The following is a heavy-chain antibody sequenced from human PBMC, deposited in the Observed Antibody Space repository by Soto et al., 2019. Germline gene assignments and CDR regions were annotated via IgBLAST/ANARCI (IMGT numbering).Heavy chain of an antibody. D-gene: IGHD3-10*01. V-gene: IGHV3-74*01. Sequence: EVQLVESGGGLVQPGGSLRLSCAASGFILNNYWMHWVRQAPGKGLVWVSRIGADGSSISYADSVKGRFTISRDNAKNTLFLQLNSLRAEDTGVYYCTRVVVGSAGEFDYWGQGTLVTVSS. J-gene: IGHJ4*02. CDR2: IGADGSSI. CDR3: TRVVVGSAGEFDY. CDR1: GFILNNYW.